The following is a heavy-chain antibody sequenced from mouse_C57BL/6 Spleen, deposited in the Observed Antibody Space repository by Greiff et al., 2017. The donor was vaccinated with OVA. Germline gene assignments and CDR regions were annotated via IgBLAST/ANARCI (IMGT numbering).Heavy chain of an antibody. Sequence: LRQPGTELVKPGASVNLSCKSSGYTFSSFWVHWVKQRSGQALEWFGNINSSHGGTNYNEKFKNNATLAVDKSASTAYMQLSSLTSEDSAVYDGARDDGSSYCYWGQGTTLTVSS. D-gene: IGHD1-1*01. CDR2: INSSHGGT. CDR1: GYTFSSFW. V-gene: IGHV1-53*01. CDR3: ARDDGSSYCY. J-gene: IGHJ2*01.